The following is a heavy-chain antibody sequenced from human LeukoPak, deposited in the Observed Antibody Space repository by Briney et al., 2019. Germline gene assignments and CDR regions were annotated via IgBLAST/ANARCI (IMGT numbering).Heavy chain of an antibody. D-gene: IGHD6-13*01. J-gene: IGHJ4*02. CDR3: ASLPVGAAAGSRPFDY. CDR2: IYYSGST. CDR1: GGSISSYY. V-gene: IGHV4-59*08. Sequence: SETLSLTCTVSGGSISSYYWSWIRQPPGKGLEWIGYIYYSGSTNYNPSLKSRVSISVDTSKNQFSLKLSSVTAADTAVYYCASLPVGAAAGSRPFDYWGQGTLVTVSS.